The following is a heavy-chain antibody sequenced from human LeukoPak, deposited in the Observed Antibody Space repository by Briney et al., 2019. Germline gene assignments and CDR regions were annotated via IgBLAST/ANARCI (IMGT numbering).Heavy chain of an antibody. CDR1: GFTFSSYG. J-gene: IGHJ4*02. Sequence: PGGSLRLFCAASGFTFSSYGMHWVRQAPGKGLEWVAVISYDGSNKYYADSVKGRFTISRDNSKNTLYLQMNSLRAEDTAVYYCAKASCGGDCYYFDYWGQGTLVTVSS. CDR2: ISYDGSNK. V-gene: IGHV3-30*18. CDR3: AKASCGGDCYYFDY. D-gene: IGHD2-21*02.